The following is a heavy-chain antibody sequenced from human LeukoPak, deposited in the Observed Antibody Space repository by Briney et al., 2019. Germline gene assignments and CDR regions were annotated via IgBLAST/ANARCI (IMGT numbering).Heavy chain of an antibody. CDR2: IYYSGST. CDR3: ARARGYYDSSGYYFLYNFDY. V-gene: IGHV4-59*01. CDR1: GGSISSYY. Sequence: PSETLSLTCTVSGGSISSYYWSWIRQPPGKGLEWIGYIYYSGSTNYNPSLKSRVTISVDTSKNQFSLKLSSVTAADTAVYYCARARGYYDSSGYYFLYNFDYWGQGTLVTVSS. J-gene: IGHJ4*02. D-gene: IGHD3-22*01.